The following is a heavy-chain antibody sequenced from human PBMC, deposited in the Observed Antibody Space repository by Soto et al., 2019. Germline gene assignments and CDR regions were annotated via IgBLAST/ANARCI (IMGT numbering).Heavy chain of an antibody. CDR1: GGSISSSDYY. V-gene: IGHV4-39*01. CDR2: IYHTGST. CDR3: ARVPLRSGWENFDY. J-gene: IGHJ4*02. D-gene: IGHD6-19*01. Sequence: QLQLQESGPGLVKPSETLSLTCTVSGGSISSSDYYWGWIRQPPGKGLEWIGSIYHTGSTYYKPSLKSRVTISVDTSKNQFSLKLSSVTAADTAVYYCARVPLRSGWENFDYWGQGTLVTVSS.